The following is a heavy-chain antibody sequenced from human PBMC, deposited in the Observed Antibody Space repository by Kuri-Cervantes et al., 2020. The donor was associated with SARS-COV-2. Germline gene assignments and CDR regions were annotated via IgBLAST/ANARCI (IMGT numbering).Heavy chain of an antibody. CDR2: ISGSSRTT. V-gene: IGHV3-48*02. Sequence: GGSLRLSCAASGFTFRNYSLNWVRQAPGKGLEWVSYISGSSRTTFYAESVKGRFTISRGNAKNSLYLQMNSLRDEDTAVYYRARLDYLDWGQGTLVTVSS. D-gene: IGHD3-16*01. CDR3: ARLDYLD. J-gene: IGHJ4*02. CDR1: GFTFRNYS.